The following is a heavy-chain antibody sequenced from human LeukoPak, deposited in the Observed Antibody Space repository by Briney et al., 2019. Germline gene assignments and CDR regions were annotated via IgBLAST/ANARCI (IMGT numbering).Heavy chain of an antibody. D-gene: IGHD3-10*01. V-gene: IGHV3-30*18. CDR1: GFTFSSFG. J-gene: IGHJ4*02. Sequence: GGSLRLSCAASGFTFSSFGMHWVRQAPGKGLEWVAVISYDGSKKYYLDSVKGRFTISRDNSKNTLYLQMNSLRVEDTAVHYCAKGGLWFGNLLVPLWGQGTLVTVSS. CDR2: ISYDGSKK. CDR3: AKGGLWFGNLLVPL.